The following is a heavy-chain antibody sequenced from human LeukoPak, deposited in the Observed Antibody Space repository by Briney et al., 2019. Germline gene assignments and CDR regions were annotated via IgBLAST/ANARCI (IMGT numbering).Heavy chain of an antibody. CDR1: GGSISSYY. D-gene: IGHD6-13*01. Sequence: SETLSLTCTVSGGSISSYYWSWIRQPPGKGLEWIGYIYYSGITNYNPSLKSRVTISVDTSRNHFSLKLSSVTAADTAVYYCARGVYIAAAQYGYWGQGTLVTVSS. J-gene: IGHJ4*02. CDR3: ARGVYIAAAQYGY. CDR2: IYYSGIT. V-gene: IGHV4-59*08.